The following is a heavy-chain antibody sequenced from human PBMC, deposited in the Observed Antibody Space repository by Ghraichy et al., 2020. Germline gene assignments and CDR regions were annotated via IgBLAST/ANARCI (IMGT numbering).Heavy chain of an antibody. V-gene: IGHV1-2*02. CDR1: GYTFTGYY. J-gene: IGHJ6*02. Sequence: ASVKVSCKASGYTFTGYYMHWVRQAPGQGLEWMGWINPNSGGTNYAQKFQGRVTMTRDTSISTAYMELSRLRSDDTAVYYCARDIFDCSSTSCQRTPYYYYGMDVWGQGTTVTVSS. D-gene: IGHD2-2*01. CDR3: ARDIFDCSSTSCQRTPYYYYGMDV. CDR2: INPNSGGT.